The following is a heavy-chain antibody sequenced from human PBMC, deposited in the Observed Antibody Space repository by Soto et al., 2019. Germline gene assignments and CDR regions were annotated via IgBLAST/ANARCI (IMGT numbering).Heavy chain of an antibody. D-gene: IGHD2-15*01. CDR3: AREVLRVSAFDI. Sequence: EVQLVESGGGLVKPGGSLRLSCAASGFTFSSYSMNWVRQPPGKGLEWVSSISSRSSYIYYADAVKGRVTISSDNAKNSVEVRRNSLRAEDTGVDDCAREVLRVSAFDIWGQGTMVTVSS. J-gene: IGHJ3*02. CDR1: GFTFSSYS. CDR2: ISSRSSYI. V-gene: IGHV3-21*01.